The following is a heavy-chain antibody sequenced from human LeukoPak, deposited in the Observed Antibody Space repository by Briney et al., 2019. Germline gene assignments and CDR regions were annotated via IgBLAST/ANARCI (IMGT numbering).Heavy chain of an antibody. V-gene: IGHV1-2*02. J-gene: IGHJ6*02. Sequence: ASVKVSCKASGYTFTGYYMHWVRQAPGQGLEWMGWINPNSGGTNYAQKFQGRVTMTRDTSISTAYMELSRLRSDDTAVYYYASKAVHAIPDFYYYYGMDVWGQGTTVTVSS. D-gene: IGHD2-8*01. CDR1: GYTFTGYY. CDR3: ASKAVHAIPDFYYYYGMDV. CDR2: INPNSGGT.